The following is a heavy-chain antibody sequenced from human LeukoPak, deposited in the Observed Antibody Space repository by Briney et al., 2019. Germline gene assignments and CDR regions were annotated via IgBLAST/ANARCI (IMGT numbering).Heavy chain of an antibody. D-gene: IGHD3-22*01. V-gene: IGHV3-23*01. CDR1: GFTFSSYA. CDR2: ISGSGGTT. J-gene: IGHJ4*02. Sequence: GGSLRLSCAASGFTFSSYAMSWVRQAPGKGLEWVSAISGSGGTTYYSDSVKGRFTISRDNSKNTLFLQTNSLRAEDTAVYYCAKDYYYDSSGYYAYTYYFDYWGQGTLVTVSS. CDR3: AKDYYYDSSGYYAYTYYFDY.